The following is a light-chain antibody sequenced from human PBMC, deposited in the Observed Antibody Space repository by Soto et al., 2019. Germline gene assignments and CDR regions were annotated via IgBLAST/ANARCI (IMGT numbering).Light chain of an antibody. Sequence: QSALTQPASVSGLPGQSITISCTGTSGDVGAYNYVCWYQQYPGKAPKLIIYEVTSRPSGVSDRFSGSKSGNTASLSISGLQAEDEAEYYCSSYRNENSHVFGTGIKLTVL. CDR1: SGDVGAYNY. J-gene: IGLJ1*01. CDR2: EVT. CDR3: SSYRNENSHV. V-gene: IGLV2-14*01.